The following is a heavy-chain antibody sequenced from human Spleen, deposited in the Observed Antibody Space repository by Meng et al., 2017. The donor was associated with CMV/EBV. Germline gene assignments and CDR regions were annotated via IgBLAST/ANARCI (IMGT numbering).Heavy chain of an antibody. CDR2: ISYDGSTK. Sequence: CAASGFTFSGYAMHWVRQAPGKGLEWVTFISYDGSTKFYADSVRGRFTVSRDISTLYLQMNSLRPEDTAVYFCARDTGIFITNPFDYWGQGTLVTVSS. CDR1: GFTFSGYA. D-gene: IGHD3-16*02. J-gene: IGHJ4*02. V-gene: IGHV3-30*04. CDR3: ARDTGIFITNPFDY.